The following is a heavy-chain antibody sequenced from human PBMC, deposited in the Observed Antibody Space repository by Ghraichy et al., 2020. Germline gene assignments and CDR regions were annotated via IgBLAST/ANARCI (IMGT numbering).Heavy chain of an antibody. V-gene: IGHV3-15*01. Sequence: GGSLRLSCAASGFPFINAWMSWVRQAPGKGLEWLGRIKSNSDGGAADYAAPVKGRFTISRDDSKNTLYLQMNSLKIEVTAVYYCTTHHGGYFDYWGQGTLVTVSS. CDR2: IKSNSDGGAA. CDR3: TTHHGGYFDY. CDR1: GFPFINAW. D-gene: IGHD1-14*01. J-gene: IGHJ4*02.